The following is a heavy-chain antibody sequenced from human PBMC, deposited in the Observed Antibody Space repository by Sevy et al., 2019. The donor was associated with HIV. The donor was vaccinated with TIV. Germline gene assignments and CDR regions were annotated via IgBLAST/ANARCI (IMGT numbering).Heavy chain of an antibody. V-gene: IGHV3-23*01. CDR2: ICGSGTRT. CDR1: GFSFDSYG. CDR3: AKGGGGHYDPDEIAYYFYYYNMDV. J-gene: IGHJ6*03. D-gene: IGHD3-22*01. Sequence: GGSLRLSCAVSGFSFDSYGMTWVRQAPGKGLEWVSAICGSGTRTYYADSVKGRFIISRDNSKNTLDLQMNSLRAEDTGNYYCAKGGGGHYDPDEIAYYFYYYNMDVWGKGTTVTVSS.